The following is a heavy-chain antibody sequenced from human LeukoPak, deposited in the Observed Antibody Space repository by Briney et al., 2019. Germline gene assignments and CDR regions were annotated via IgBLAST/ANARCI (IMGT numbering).Heavy chain of an antibody. CDR2: IPYDGSNK. CDR1: GFTFSSYA. D-gene: IGHD6-13*01. Sequence: QAGGSLRLSCAASGFTFSSYAMHWVRQAPGKGLEWVAVIPYDGSNKYYADSVKGRFTISRDNSKNTLYLQMNSLRAEDTAVYYCARVVVSSSWYYFAYWGQGALVTVSS. J-gene: IGHJ4*02. V-gene: IGHV3-30-3*01. CDR3: ARVVVSSSWYYFAY.